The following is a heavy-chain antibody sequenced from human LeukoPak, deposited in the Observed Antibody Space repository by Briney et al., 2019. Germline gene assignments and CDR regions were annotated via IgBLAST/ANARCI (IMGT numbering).Heavy chain of an antibody. CDR3: ARRGHSGSYYTLDY. V-gene: IGHV1-3*01. D-gene: IGHD1-26*01. CDR1: GYTFTSYA. Sequence: ASVKVSCKASGYTFTSYAMHWVRQAPGQRREWMGWINAGNGNTKYSQKFQGRVTITRDTSASTAYMELSSLRSEDTAVYYCARRGHSGSYYTLDYWGQGTLVTVSS. CDR2: INAGNGNT. J-gene: IGHJ4*02.